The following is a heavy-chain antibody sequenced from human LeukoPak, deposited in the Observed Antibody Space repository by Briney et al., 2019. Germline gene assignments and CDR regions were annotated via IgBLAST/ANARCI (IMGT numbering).Heavy chain of an antibody. V-gene: IGHV1-2*02. D-gene: IGHD3-22*01. Sequence: ASVKVSCKASGYTFTGYYMHWVRQAPGQGLEWVGWINPNSGGTNYAQKFQGRVTMARNTSISTAYMELSSLRSEDTAVYYCARAYYYDTHWGQGTLVTVSS. CDR3: ARAYYYDTH. CDR2: INPNSGGT. CDR1: GYTFTGYY. J-gene: IGHJ4*02.